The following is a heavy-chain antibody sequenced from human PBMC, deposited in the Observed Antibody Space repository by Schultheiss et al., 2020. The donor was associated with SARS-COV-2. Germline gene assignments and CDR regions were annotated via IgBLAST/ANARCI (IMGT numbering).Heavy chain of an antibody. CDR3: ARVIYDSSGYPGAFDI. Sequence: SETLSLTCTVSGGSISSYYWSWIRQPAGKGLEWIGRIYTSGSTNYNPSLKSRVTISVDTSKNQFSLKLSSVTAADTAVYYCARVIYDSSGYPGAFDIWGQGTMVTVSS. CDR1: GGSISSYY. D-gene: IGHD3-22*01. J-gene: IGHJ3*02. V-gene: IGHV4-4*07. CDR2: IYTSGST.